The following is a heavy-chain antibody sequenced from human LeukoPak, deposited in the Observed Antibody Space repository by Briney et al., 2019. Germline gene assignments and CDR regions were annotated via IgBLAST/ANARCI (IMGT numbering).Heavy chain of an antibody. J-gene: IGHJ4*02. D-gene: IGHD4-17*01. CDR1: GFTFSSYA. Sequence: GRSLRLSCAASGFTFSSYAMHWVRQAPGKGLEWVAVISYDGSNKYYADFVKGRFTISRDNSKNTLYLQMNSLRAEDTAVYYCARDGVYGDYFDYWGQGTLVTVSS. V-gene: IGHV3-30-3*01. CDR3: ARDGVYGDYFDY. CDR2: ISYDGSNK.